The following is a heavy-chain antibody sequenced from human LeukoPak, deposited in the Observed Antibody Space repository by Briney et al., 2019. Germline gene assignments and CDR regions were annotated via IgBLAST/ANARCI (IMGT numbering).Heavy chain of an antibody. J-gene: IGHJ5*02. D-gene: IGHD2-2*01. Sequence: PSETLSLTCAVSGYSISSGYYWGWIRQPPGKGLEWIGSIYHSGSTYYNPSLKSRVTISVDTSKNQFSLKLSSVTAADMAVYYCARVWSGYCSSTSCYVAYNWFDPWGQGTLVTVSS. CDR1: GYSISSGYY. CDR2: IYHSGST. V-gene: IGHV4-38-2*01. CDR3: ARVWSGYCSSTSCYVAYNWFDP.